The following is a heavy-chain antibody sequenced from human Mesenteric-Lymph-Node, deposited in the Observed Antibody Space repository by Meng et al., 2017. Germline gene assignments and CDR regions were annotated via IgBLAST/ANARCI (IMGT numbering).Heavy chain of an antibody. J-gene: IGHJ3*02. D-gene: IGHD1-26*01. V-gene: IGHV3-23*01. Sequence: GESLKISCVASGFTFDGYAMHWVRQAPGKGLEWVSAISGSGGSTYYADSVKGRFTISRDNSKNTLYLQMNSLRAEDTAMYYCASSVWELLYFSGDAFDIWGQGTMVTVSS. CDR1: GFTFDGYA. CDR2: ISGSGGST. CDR3: ASSVWELLYFSGDAFDI.